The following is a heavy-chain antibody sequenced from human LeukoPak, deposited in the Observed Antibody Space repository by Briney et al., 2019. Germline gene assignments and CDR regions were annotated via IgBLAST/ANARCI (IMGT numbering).Heavy chain of an antibody. D-gene: IGHD4/OR15-4a*01. CDR2: IYTSGST. Sequence: SETLSLTCTVSGGSISSYYWSWIRQPAGKGLEWIGRIYTSGSTNYNPSLKSRVTMSVDTSKNQFSLKLSSVTAADTAVYYCARGGDNYRGYYVDVWGKGTTVTVSS. V-gene: IGHV4-4*07. CDR3: ARGGDNYRGYYVDV. J-gene: IGHJ6*03. CDR1: GGSISSYY.